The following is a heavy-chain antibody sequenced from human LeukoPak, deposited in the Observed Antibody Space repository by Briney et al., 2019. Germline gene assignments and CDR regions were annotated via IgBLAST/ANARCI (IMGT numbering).Heavy chain of an antibody. D-gene: IGHD1-7*01. V-gene: IGHV4-34*01. Sequence: SETLSLTCGVYDGSLSDYHWSWIRQPPGKGLEWIGEINHSGSTNYNPSLKSRVTISVDTSKNQFSLKLSSVTAADTAVYYCARDSIHRRTTPFDYWGQGTLVTVSS. CDR3: ARDSIHRRTTPFDY. CDR1: DGSLSDYH. J-gene: IGHJ4*02. CDR2: INHSGST.